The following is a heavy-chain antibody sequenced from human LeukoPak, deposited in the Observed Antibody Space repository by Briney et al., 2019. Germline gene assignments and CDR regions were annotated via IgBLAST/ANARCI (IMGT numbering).Heavy chain of an antibody. Sequence: ASVKVSCKASGYTFTSYGISWVRQAPGQGLEWMGWISAYNGNTNYAQKLQGRVTMTTDTSTSTAYMELRSLRSEDTAVYYCARNTEYYYDSSGYSPWGQGTLVTVSS. V-gene: IGHV1-18*01. CDR2: ISAYNGNT. CDR1: GYTFTSYG. J-gene: IGHJ4*02. D-gene: IGHD3-22*01. CDR3: ARNTEYYYDSSGYSP.